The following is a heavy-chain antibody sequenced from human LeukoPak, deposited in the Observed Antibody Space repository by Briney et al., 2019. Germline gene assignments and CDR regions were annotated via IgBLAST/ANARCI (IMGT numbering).Heavy chain of an antibody. V-gene: IGHV4-4*02. CDR3: ARRGGYNSFDS. CDR2: IFNTGST. CDR1: GGSIINSNW. Sequence: SETLSLTCAVSGGSIINSNWWSWVRQPPGKGLEWVGNIFNTGSTDYSPSLKSRVTISKDTPKNQFSLKLTSVTAADTAVYYCARRGGYNSFDSWGQGTLVTVSS. D-gene: IGHD5-24*01. J-gene: IGHJ4*02.